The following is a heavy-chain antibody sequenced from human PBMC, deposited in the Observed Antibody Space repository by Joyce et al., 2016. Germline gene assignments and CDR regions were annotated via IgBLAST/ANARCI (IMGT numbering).Heavy chain of an antibody. CDR1: GYTFTGFY. CDR2: INTKRGGK. J-gene: IGHJ4*02. CDR3: ARDLAGSGWYYFDH. V-gene: IGHV1-46*01. D-gene: IGHD6-19*01. Sequence: VHLVQSGAEVKEPGASVKVSCKASGYTFTGFYVHWVRQAPGQGLEWRGKINTKRGGKTDAQKYQGRVTLTRDTAANTHYMEVTSLTSDDTAVFYCARDLAGSGWYYFDHWGQGTLVTVSS.